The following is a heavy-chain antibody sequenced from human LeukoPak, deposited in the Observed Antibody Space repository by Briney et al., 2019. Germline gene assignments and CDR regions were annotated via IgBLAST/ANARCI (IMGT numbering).Heavy chain of an antibody. Sequence: GGSLRLSCAASGFTFSSYAMSWVRQAPGKGLEWVSSIRGSGGSTYYADSVKGRFTISRDNSKNTLYLQMNSMRAEGTAVYYCAKNVGRIVGATDYWGQGTLVTVSS. CDR3: AKNVGRIVGATDY. V-gene: IGHV3-23*01. CDR2: IRGSGGST. J-gene: IGHJ4*02. CDR1: GFTFSSYA. D-gene: IGHD1-26*01.